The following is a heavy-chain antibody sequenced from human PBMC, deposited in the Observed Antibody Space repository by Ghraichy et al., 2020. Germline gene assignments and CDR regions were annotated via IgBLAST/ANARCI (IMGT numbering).Heavy chain of an antibody. J-gene: IGHJ4*02. D-gene: IGHD6-13*01. CDR3: ARAPAYISTWHYFDY. V-gene: IGHV4-34*01. CDR2: VDHSGST. Sequence: SETLSLTCAVYGGSFSGYYWSWIRQPPGEGLEWIGEVDHSGSTNYNPSLKSRVTVSVDTSKNQFSLKLSSVTAADTAVYYCARAPAYISTWHYFDYWGRGTLVTVSS. CDR1: GGSFSGYY.